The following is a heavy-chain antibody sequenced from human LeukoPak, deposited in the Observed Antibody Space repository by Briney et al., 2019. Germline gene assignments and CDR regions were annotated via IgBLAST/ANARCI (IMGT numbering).Heavy chain of an antibody. V-gene: IGHV4-59*08. CDR2: IYYSGST. CDR3: ARIRGFRPVFDF. J-gene: IGHJ4*02. Sequence: SETLSLTCTVSGGSISSYYWSWIRQPPGKGLEWIGYIYYSGSTNYNPSLKSRVTISVDTSKNHFSLKLRSVTAADTAVYYCARIRGFRPVFDFWGQGTLVTVSP. CDR1: GGSISSYY. D-gene: IGHD5-12*01.